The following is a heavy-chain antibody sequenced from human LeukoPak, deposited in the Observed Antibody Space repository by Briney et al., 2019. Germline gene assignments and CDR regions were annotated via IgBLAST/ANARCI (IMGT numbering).Heavy chain of an antibody. CDR2: MYHRGST. Sequence: PSETLSLTCSVSGHSISSGYYWGWIRQPPGKGLEWIGTMYHRGSTYYNPSLKSRVTMSGDTSKNHFSLKLTSVTAADTAVYYCARRFLGGKAFDYWGQGTLVTVSS. CDR1: GHSISSGYY. V-gene: IGHV4-38-2*01. D-gene: IGHD3-3*01. CDR3: ARRFLGGKAFDY. J-gene: IGHJ4*02.